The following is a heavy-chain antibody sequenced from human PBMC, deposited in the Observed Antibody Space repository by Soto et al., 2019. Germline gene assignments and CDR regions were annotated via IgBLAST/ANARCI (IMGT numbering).Heavy chain of an antibody. CDR1: GFTFDDYA. D-gene: IGHD6-19*01. CDR2: ISWNSGSI. CDR3: ANERSSGWVGY. V-gene: IGHV3-9*01. J-gene: IGHJ4*02. Sequence: EVQLVESGGGLVQPGRSLRLSCAASGFTFDDYAMHWVRQAPGKGLEWVSGISWNSGSIGYADSVKGRFTISRDNAKNSLYLQMNSLKTEDTALYYCANERSSGWVGYWGQGTLVTVSS.